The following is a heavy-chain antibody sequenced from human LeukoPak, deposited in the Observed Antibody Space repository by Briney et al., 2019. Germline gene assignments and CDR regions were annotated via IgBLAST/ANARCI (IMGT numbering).Heavy chain of an antibody. Sequence: SETLSLTCTVSGGSISSSSYYWGWIRQPPGKGLEWIGSIYYSGSTYYNPSLKRRGTISVDTSKNQSSLQLTSVTAADTAVYYCARHDASGSYYYYYYMDVWGKGTTVTVSS. CDR2: IYYSGST. D-gene: IGHD3-3*01. V-gene: IGHV4-39*01. J-gene: IGHJ6*03. CDR3: ARHDASGSYYYYYYMDV. CDR1: GGSISSSSYY.